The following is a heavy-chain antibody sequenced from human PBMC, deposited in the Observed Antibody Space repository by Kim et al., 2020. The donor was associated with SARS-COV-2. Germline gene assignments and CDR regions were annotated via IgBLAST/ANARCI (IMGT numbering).Heavy chain of an antibody. Sequence: GTGLARVPLISWDGSRTYYADSVKGRFTISRDNIKNSLYLQMSSLITEDTALYYCVTTGYSSLGYLFDYWGQGTLVTVSS. V-gene: IGHV3-43*01. D-gene: IGHD6-19*01. J-gene: IGHJ4*02. CDR3: VTTGYSSLGYLFDY. CDR2: ISWDGSRT.